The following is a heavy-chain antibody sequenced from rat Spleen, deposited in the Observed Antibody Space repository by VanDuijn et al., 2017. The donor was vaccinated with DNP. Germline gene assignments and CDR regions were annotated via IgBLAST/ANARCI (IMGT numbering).Heavy chain of an antibody. CDR1: GFSLTNYN. J-gene: IGHJ2*01. Sequence: QVQLKESGPGLVQPSQTLSLTCTVSGFSLTNYNVHWVRQPPGKGLEWMGIIWTGGNTDYNSTLKSRLSISRDTSKSQVFLRMNSLQTEDTAIYFCTREREPNNNPFYFDCWGQGVMVTVSS. D-gene: IGHD1-10*01. V-gene: IGHV2-30*01. CDR3: TREREPNNNPFYFDC. CDR2: IWTGGNT.